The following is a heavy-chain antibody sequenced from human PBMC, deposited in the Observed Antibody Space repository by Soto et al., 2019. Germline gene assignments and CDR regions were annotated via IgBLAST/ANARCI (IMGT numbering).Heavy chain of an antibody. D-gene: IGHD3-3*01. Sequence: ASVKVSCKASGYTFTSYAMHWVRQAPGQRLEWMGWINAGNGNTKYSQKFQGRVTITRDTSASTAYMELSSLRSEDTAVYYCARVARYYDFWSGYYHHNWFDPWGQGTLVTVS. CDR3: ARVARYYDFWSGYYHHNWFDP. V-gene: IGHV1-3*01. CDR2: INAGNGNT. CDR1: GYTFTSYA. J-gene: IGHJ5*02.